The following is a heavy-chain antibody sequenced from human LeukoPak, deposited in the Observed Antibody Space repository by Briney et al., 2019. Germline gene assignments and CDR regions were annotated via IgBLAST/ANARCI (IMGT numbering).Heavy chain of an antibody. J-gene: IGHJ4*02. CDR2: INHGGNT. D-gene: IGHD4-17*01. V-gene: IGHV4-34*01. CDR1: GGSFSGYF. CDR3: ARSPLYSGDYRFGH. Sequence: SETLSLTCAVSGGSFSGYFWSWIRQTPGKGLEWIGEINHGGNTNYNPSLKSRVTISLDTSENQVSLKLSSVTAADTAVYYCARSPLYSGDYRFGHWGQGTLVTVSS.